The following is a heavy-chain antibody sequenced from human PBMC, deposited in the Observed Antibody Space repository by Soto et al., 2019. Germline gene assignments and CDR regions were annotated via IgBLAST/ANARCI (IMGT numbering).Heavy chain of an antibody. Sequence: QVQLQESGPGLVKPSETLSLTCTVSGGSVSSGSYYWSWIRQPPGKGLEWIGYIYYSGSTNYNPSLNSRVTISVDTSKNQFSLKLSSVTAADTAVYYCARDDPERYFDPKAHDGMDVWGQGTTVTVSS. CDR3: ARDDPERYFDPKAHDGMDV. J-gene: IGHJ6*02. V-gene: IGHV4-61*01. D-gene: IGHD3-9*01. CDR1: GGSVSSGSYY. CDR2: IYYSGST.